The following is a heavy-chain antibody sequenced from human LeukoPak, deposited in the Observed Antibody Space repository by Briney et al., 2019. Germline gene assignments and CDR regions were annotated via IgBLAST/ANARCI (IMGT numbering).Heavy chain of an antibody. CDR3: ARERAVTTYYYFDY. J-gene: IGHJ4*02. V-gene: IGHV4-59*01. D-gene: IGHD4-17*01. Sequence: PSETLSLTCTVSGGSISSYYWSWIRQPPGKGLEWIGYIYYSGSTNYNPSLKSRVTISVDTSKNQFSLKLSSVTAADTAVYYCARERAVTTYYYFDYWGQGTLVTVSS. CDR2: IYYSGST. CDR1: GGSISSYY.